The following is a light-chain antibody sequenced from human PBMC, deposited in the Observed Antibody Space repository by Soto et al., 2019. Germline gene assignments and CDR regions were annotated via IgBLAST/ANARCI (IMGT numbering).Light chain of an antibody. CDR1: QSVSSSY. Sequence: EIVLTQSPGTLSLSPGERATLSCRASQSVSSSYLAWYQQKPXQAPRLLIYGASSRANGIPDRFSGSGSGTEFTLTISSLQSEDFAVYYCQQYNTWPPITFGQGTRWRL. CDR3: QQYNTWPPIT. V-gene: IGKV3-20*01. J-gene: IGKJ5*01. CDR2: GAS.